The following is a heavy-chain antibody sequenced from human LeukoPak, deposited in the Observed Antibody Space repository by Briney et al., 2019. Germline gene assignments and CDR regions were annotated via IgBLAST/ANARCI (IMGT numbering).Heavy chain of an antibody. CDR2: MSSNGGST. Sequence: GGSLRLSCAASGFTFSSYSMHWVRQARGKGLEYVSAMSSNGGSTYYANSVKGRFTISRDNSKNTLYLQMGSLRAEDMAVYYCARGYYYDSSGYYAPAFDIWGQGTMVTVSS. CDR1: GFTFSSYS. CDR3: ARGYYYDSSGYYAPAFDI. J-gene: IGHJ3*02. D-gene: IGHD3-22*01. V-gene: IGHV3-64*01.